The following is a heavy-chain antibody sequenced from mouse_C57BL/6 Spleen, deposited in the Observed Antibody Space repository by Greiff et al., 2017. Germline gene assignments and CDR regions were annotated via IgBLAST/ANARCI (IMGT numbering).Heavy chain of an antibody. CDR2: IYPGAGDT. CDR3: ARSGSRGAWFAY. V-gene: IGHV1-82*01. J-gene: IGHJ3*01. CDR1: GYAFSSSW. D-gene: IGHD1-1*01. Sequence: QVQLQQSGPELVKPGASVKISCKASGYAFSSSWMNWVKQRPGKGLEWIGRIYPGAGDTNYNGKVKGKATLTADKSSSTAYMQLSSLTSEDSAVYFCARSGSRGAWFAYWGQGTLVTVSA.